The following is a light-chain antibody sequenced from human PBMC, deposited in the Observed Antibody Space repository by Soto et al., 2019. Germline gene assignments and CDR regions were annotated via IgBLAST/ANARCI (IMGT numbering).Light chain of an antibody. CDR1: RSFASSY. Sequence: DMVLTQSPGTLSLSPGERATLSCRASRSFASSYLGWYQQKPGHAPSLLLYAASKRATGIPDRVSGSGSGTDFTLTINRLEPEDSAVYYCQQYGSSPPYTFGQGTKVEI. V-gene: IGKV3-20*01. CDR3: QQYGSSPPYT. CDR2: AAS. J-gene: IGKJ2*01.